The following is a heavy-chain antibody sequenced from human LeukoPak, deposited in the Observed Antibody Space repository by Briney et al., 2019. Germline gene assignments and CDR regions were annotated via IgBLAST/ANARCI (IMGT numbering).Heavy chain of an antibody. Sequence: GRSLRLSCAASGFTFDDYAMHWVRQAPGKGLEWVSGISWNSGSIGYADSVKGRFTISRDNAKNSLYLQMNSLRAEDTAVYYCARDFDAPQLWGLGTLVAVSA. D-gene: IGHD1-1*01. J-gene: IGHJ4*02. V-gene: IGHV3-9*01. CDR2: ISWNSGSI. CDR1: GFTFDDYA. CDR3: ARDFDAPQL.